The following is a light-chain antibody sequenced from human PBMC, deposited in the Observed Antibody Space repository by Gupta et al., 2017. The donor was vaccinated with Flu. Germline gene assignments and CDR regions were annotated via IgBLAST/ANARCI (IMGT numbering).Light chain of an antibody. CDR2: EVT. Sequence: QSALPQPASVSGSLGQSITISSTGTNSDVGLYNYVSWDQQHPGKAPKLILYEVTNRPSGVSNRFSGSKSGNTASLTISGLQADDEADYYCSSYTLRSSLYVFGAGTKVTV. CDR1: NSDVGLYNY. V-gene: IGLV2-14*01. J-gene: IGLJ1*01. CDR3: SSYTLRSSLYV.